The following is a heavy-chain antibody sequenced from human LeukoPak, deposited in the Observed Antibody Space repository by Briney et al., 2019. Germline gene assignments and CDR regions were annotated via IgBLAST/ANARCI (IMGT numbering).Heavy chain of an antibody. V-gene: IGHV4-61*02. CDR1: GGSISSGSYY. D-gene: IGHD3-10*01. Sequence: SETLSLTCTVSGGSISSGSYYWGWLRQPAGRGLEWIGRIYTSGNTNYNPSLKSPVTISVATSKNQFSLKLSSVTAADTAVYYCARESSENYYYFDYWGQGTLVTVSS. CDR2: IYTSGNT. J-gene: IGHJ4*02. CDR3: ARESSENYYYFDY.